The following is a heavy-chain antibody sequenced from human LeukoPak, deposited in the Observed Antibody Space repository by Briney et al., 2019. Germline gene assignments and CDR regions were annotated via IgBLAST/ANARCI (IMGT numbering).Heavy chain of an antibody. CDR3: ARGISRQLQSKGLDY. CDR2: INHSGST. D-gene: IGHD2-2*01. V-gene: IGHV4-34*01. CDR1: GGSFSGYY. Sequence: SETLSLTCAVYGGSFSGYYWSWIRQPPGKGLEWIGEINHSGSTNYNPSLKSRVTISVDTSKSQFSLKLSSVTAADTAVYYCARGISRQLQSKGLDYWGQGTLVTVSS. J-gene: IGHJ4*02.